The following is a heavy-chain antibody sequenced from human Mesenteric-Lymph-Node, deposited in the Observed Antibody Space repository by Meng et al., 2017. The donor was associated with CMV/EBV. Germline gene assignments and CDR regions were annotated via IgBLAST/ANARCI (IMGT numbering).Heavy chain of an antibody. D-gene: IGHD7-27*01. CDR3: ARDRALSNRGFELDAFDI. CDR1: GFTFSSYW. J-gene: IGHJ3*02. V-gene: IGHV3-74*01. Sequence: GESLKISCAASGFTFSSYWMHWVRQAPGKGLVWVSRINSDGSSTSYADSVKGRFTISRDNAKNTLYLQMNSLRAEDTAVYYCARDRALSNRGFELDAFDIWGQGTMVTVSS. CDR2: INSDGSST.